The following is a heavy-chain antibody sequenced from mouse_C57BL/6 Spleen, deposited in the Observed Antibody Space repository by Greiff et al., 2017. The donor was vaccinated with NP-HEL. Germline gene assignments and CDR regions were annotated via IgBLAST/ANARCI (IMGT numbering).Heavy chain of an antibody. CDR3: ARGQTGLYAY. V-gene: IGHV1-55*01. J-gene: IGHJ3*01. CDR2: IYPGSGST. CDR1: GYTFTSYW. Sequence: QVQLQQPGAELVKPGASVTMSCTASGYTFTSYWITWVKQRPGQGLEWIGDIYPGSGSTNSNEKFKSKATQTVDTSSSTAYMQLSSLTSEDSAVYYCARGQTGLYAYWGKGTLVTVSA. D-gene: IGHD4-1*01.